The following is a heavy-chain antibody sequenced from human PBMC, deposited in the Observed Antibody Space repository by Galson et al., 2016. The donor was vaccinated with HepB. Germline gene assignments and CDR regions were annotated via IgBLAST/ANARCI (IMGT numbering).Heavy chain of an antibody. J-gene: IGHJ3*01. D-gene: IGHD4-17*01. V-gene: IGHV4-30-4*07. CDR3: ARDSSSGLRTFDV. CDR1: GDSINSGGYS. CDR2: IYSSGYS. Sequence: TLSLTCAVSGDSINSGGYSWSWIRQPPGKGLEWIGYIYSSGYSYSNPSLKNRLAISADTSKNQFSLKLNSVTAADTAVYYCARDSSSGLRTFDVWGQGRMVTVSS.